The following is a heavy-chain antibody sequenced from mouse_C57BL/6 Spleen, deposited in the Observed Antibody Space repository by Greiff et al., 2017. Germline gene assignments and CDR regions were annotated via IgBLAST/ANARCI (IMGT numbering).Heavy chain of an antibody. CDR2: IDPSDSYT. J-gene: IGHJ4*01. Sequence: VQLQQPGAELVKPGASVKLSCKASGYTFTSYWMQWVKQRPGQGLEWIGEIDPSDSYTNYNQKFKGKATLTVDTSSSTAYMQLSSLTSEDSAVYYCAGSNYGAMDYWGQGTSVTGSS. CDR3: AGSNYGAMDY. CDR1: GYTFTSYW. V-gene: IGHV1-50*01. D-gene: IGHD2-5*01.